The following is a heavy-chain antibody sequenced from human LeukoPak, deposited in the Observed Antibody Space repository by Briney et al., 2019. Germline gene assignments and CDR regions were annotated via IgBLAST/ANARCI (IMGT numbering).Heavy chain of an antibody. D-gene: IGHD5-18*01. Sequence: PSETLSLTCAVYGGSFSGYYWSWIRQPPGKGLEWIGEINHSGSTNYNPSLKSRVTISVDTSKNQFSLKLSSVTAADTAVYYCARVLWRQTRGYSYGYDYYYYGMDVWGQGTTVTVSS. J-gene: IGHJ6*02. CDR2: INHSGST. CDR3: ARVLWRQTRGYSYGYDYYYYGMDV. V-gene: IGHV4-34*01. CDR1: GGSFSGYY.